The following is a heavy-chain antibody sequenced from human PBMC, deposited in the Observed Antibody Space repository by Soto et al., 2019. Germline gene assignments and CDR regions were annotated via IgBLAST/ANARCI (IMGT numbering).Heavy chain of an antibody. CDR1: GFTFSDYY. J-gene: IGHJ4*02. CDR2: ISSSSSYT. V-gene: IGHV3-11*06. Sequence: GGSLRLSCAASGFTFSDYYMSWIRQAPGRGLEWVSYISSSSSYTNYADSVKGRFTISRDNAKNSLYLQMNSLRAEDTAVYYCAREVESYFNYWGQGTLVTVSA. CDR3: AREVESYFNY.